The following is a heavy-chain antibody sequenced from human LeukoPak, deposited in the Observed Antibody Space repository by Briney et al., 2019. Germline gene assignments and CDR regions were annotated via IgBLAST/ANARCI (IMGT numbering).Heavy chain of an antibody. J-gene: IGHJ4*02. Sequence: SETLSLTCTVSGGSISSYYWSWIRQPPGKGLEWIGHIYYSGSTNYNPSLKSRVTISVDRSKNQFSLRLTSVTAADTAVYYCARKSGSAGFFDYWGQGTLVTVSS. V-gene: IGHV4-59*01. CDR3: ARKSGSAGFFDY. CDR1: GGSISSYY. CDR2: IYYSGST. D-gene: IGHD3-22*01.